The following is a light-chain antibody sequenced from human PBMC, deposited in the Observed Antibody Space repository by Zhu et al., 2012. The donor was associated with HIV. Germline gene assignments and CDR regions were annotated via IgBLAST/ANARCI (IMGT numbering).Light chain of an antibody. V-gene: IGKV3-20*01. Sequence: EIVLTQSPGTLSLSPGERATLSCRASQSVSSGYLAWYQQKPGQAPRLLIYSATIRATGIPDRFSGSRSGTDFTLTISRLEPEDFAVYFCQQYGSSPTFGGGTKGGYQT. CDR2: SAT. CDR1: QSVSSGY. CDR3: QQYGSSPT. J-gene: IGKJ4*01.